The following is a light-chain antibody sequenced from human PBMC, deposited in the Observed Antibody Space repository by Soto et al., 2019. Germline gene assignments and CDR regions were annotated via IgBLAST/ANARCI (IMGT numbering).Light chain of an antibody. J-gene: IGLJ3*02. CDR1: SSDVGGYNY. V-gene: IGLV2-14*01. CDR2: EVS. Sequence: QSALTQPASVSGSPGQSITISCTGTSSDVGGYNYVSWFQQHPGKAPKLLIYEVSSRPSGVSNRFSGSKSGNTASLTISGLQAEDEGDYYCTSYRRPDSWVFGGGTKLTVL. CDR3: TSYRRPDSWV.